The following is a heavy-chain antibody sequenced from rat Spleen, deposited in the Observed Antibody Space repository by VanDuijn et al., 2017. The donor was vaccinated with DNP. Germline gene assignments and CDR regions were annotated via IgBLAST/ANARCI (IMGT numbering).Heavy chain of an antibody. Sequence: EVQLVESGGGLVQPGRSMKLSCAASGFTFSNYGMAWVRQAPTKGLEWVATISYDGSSTYYRDSVKGRFTISRDNAKNTLYLQMDSLRSEDTATYYCATSESAGFVYWGQGTLVTVSS. J-gene: IGHJ3*01. V-gene: IGHV5-29*01. CDR2: ISYDGSST. D-gene: IGHD3-7*01. CDR3: ATSESAGFVY. CDR1: GFTFSNYG.